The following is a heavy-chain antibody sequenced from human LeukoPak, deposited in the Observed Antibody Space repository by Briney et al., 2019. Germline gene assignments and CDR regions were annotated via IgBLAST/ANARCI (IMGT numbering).Heavy chain of an antibody. CDR1: GFKFSSYA. CDR3: ARDSGYSHYNWFDP. V-gene: IGHV3-30*04. CDR2: ISYDGSNK. Sequence: GGSLRLSCSASGFKFSSYAMHWVRQAPGKGLEWVAVISYDGSNKYYADSVKGRFTISRDNSKNTLYLQMNSLRAEDTAVYYCARDSGYSHYNWFDPWGQGTLVTVSS. D-gene: IGHD5-18*01. J-gene: IGHJ5*02.